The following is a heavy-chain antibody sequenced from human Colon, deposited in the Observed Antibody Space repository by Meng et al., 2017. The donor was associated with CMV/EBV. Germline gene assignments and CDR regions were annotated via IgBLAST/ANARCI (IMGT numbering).Heavy chain of an antibody. D-gene: IGHD5/OR15-5a*01. CDR1: GFAFSGYG. V-gene: IGHV3-33*01. J-gene: IGHJ2*01. Sequence: SGAACGFAFSGYGMHWVRQAPGRGLEGVAAIWYDGSKTFHAESVKGRFTISRDNSKNTLYLQMTSLRVEDTAVYYCARVRNSVAHFDHWGRGTLVTVSS. CDR3: ARVRNSVAHFDH. CDR2: IWYDGSKT.